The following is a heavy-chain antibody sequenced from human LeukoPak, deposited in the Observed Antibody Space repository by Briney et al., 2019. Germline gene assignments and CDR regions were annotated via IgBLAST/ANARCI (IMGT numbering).Heavy chain of an antibody. Sequence: GESLKISCKGSGYSFISYWIGWVRQMPGKGLEWMGIIYPGDSDTRYSPSFQGQVTISADKSISTAYLQWSSLQASDTAMYYCAKPAYDYGDYGYFDYWGQGTLVTVSS. CDR2: IYPGDSDT. V-gene: IGHV5-51*01. CDR1: GYSFISYW. J-gene: IGHJ4*02. D-gene: IGHD4-17*01. CDR3: AKPAYDYGDYGYFDY.